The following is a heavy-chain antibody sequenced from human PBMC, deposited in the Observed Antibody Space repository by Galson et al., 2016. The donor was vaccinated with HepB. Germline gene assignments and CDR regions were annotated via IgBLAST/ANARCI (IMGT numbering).Heavy chain of an antibody. Sequence: LEWVAVIWYDGSNKYYADSVKGRFTISRDNSKNTLYLQMNSLRAEDTAVYYCARGIYCSGGSCYSGVPYYYYYMDVWGKGTTVTVSS. CDR3: ARGIYCSGGSCYSGVPYYYYYMDV. V-gene: IGHV3-33*01. CDR2: IWYDGSNK. D-gene: IGHD2-15*01. J-gene: IGHJ6*03.